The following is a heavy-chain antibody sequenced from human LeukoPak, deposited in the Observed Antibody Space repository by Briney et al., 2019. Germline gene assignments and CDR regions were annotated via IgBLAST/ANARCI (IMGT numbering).Heavy chain of an antibody. CDR2: IIPIFGTA. CDR3: AREGYDFWSGYHYPDY. D-gene: IGHD3-3*01. J-gene: IGHJ4*02. CDR1: GGTFSSYA. Sequence: SVKVSCKASGGTFSSYAISWVRQAPGQGLEWMGGIIPIFGTANYAQKFQGRVTITRNTSISTAYMELSSLRSEDTAVYYCAREGYDFWSGYHYPDYWGQGTLVTVSS. V-gene: IGHV1-69*05.